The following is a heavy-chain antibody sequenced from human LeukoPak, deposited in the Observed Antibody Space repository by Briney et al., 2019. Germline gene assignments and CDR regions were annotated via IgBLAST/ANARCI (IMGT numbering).Heavy chain of an antibody. CDR1: GFTLSDSA. Sequence: GGSLRLSCAASGFTLSDSAMHWVRQTSDKGLEWVGRIRSKTNSYATEYAASVKGRFTISRDDSKNTVYLQLNSLKTEDTAVYYCARHMDPDSGDNKFSDYWGLGPKVTVS. D-gene: IGHD4-23*01. J-gene: IGHJ4*02. CDR3: ARHMDPDSGDNKFSDY. CDR2: IRSKTNSYAT. V-gene: IGHV3-73*01.